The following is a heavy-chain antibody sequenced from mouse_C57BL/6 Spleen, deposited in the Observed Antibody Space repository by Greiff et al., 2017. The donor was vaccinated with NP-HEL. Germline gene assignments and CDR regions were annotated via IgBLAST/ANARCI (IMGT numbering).Heavy chain of an antibody. CDR1: GYAFTNYL. J-gene: IGHJ1*03. CDR3: ARHPYYGSSYGWYFDV. V-gene: IGHV1-54*01. CDR2: INPGSGGT. Sequence: VQLQQSGAELVRPGTSVKVSCKASGYAFTNYLIEWVKQRPGQGLEWIGVINPGSGGTNYNEKFKGKATLTADKSSSTAYMQLSSLTSEDSAVYFCARHPYYGSSYGWYFDVWGTGTTVTVSS. D-gene: IGHD1-1*01.